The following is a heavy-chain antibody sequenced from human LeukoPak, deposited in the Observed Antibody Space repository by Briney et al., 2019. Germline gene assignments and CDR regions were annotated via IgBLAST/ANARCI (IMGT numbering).Heavy chain of an antibody. V-gene: IGHV4-30-2*01. CDR2: IYHSGST. J-gene: IGHJ4*02. CDR3: ARGGYFDGIDY. Sequence: PSQTLSLTCAVSGGSISSGGYSWSWIRQPPGTGLEWIGYIYHSGSTYYNPSLKSRVTISVDRSKNQFSLKLSSVTAADTAVYYCARGGYFDGIDYWGQGILVTVSS. D-gene: IGHD3-9*01. CDR1: GGSISSGGYS.